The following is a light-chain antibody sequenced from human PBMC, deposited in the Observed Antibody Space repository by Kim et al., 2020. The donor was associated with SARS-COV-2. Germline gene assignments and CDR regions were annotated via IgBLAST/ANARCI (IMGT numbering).Light chain of an antibody. CDR3: STWDTSLNGVV. V-gene: IGLV1-36*01. Sequence: QRLSVTCSRSRSNIGTASVIWYQQLPGKAPKLLISFTDMLPSGVSDRFAGSKSGTSASLAISGLQPEDEADYFCSTWDTSLNGVVFGGGTQLTVL. J-gene: IGLJ2*01. CDR1: RSNIGTAS. CDR2: FTD.